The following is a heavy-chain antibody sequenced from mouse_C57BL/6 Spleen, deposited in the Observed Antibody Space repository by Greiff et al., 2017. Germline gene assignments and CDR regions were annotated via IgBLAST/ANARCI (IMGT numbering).Heavy chain of an antibody. CDR1: GFTFSDYG. Sequence: EVNVVESGGGLVKPGGSLKLSCAASGFTFSDYGMHWVRQAPEQGLEWVAYISSGSSTNYYADTVKGRFTISRDNAKNTLFLQMTSLRSEDTAMYYCARPELAAYWYFDVWGTGTTVTVSS. CDR2: ISSGSSTN. J-gene: IGHJ1*03. D-gene: IGHD4-1*01. V-gene: IGHV5-17*01. CDR3: ARPELAAYWYFDV.